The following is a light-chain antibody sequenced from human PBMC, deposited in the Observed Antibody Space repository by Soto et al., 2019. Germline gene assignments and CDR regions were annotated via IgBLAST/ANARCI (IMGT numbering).Light chain of an antibody. CDR1: QSISSIY. CDR3: QQYGSSPRT. V-gene: IGKV3-20*01. CDR2: GAS. Sequence: EILLTQYPGTLSLSPGERATLSCWASQSISSIYLAWYQQKPGQAPRLLIYGASTRATGIPDRFSGSGSGTDFTLTISRLESEDFAVYYCQQYGSSPRTFGQGTKVDI. J-gene: IGKJ1*01.